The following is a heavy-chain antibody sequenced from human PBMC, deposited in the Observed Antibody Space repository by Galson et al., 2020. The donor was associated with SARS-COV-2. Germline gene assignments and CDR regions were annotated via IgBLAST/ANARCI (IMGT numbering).Heavy chain of an antibody. J-gene: IGHJ4*02. V-gene: IGHV3-30*18. CDR2: MSFDGNNK. CDR3: AKDWWGSSYGSPFDY. Sequence: GESLKISCAASGFTVSDYGVHWVRQAPGRGLEWVALMSFDGNNKYYSDSVRGRFTISRDTSTNTVHLKMNSLRPGDTAAYYCAKDWWGSSYGSPFDYWGQGTLVTVSA. D-gene: IGHD5-18*01. CDR1: GFTVSDYG.